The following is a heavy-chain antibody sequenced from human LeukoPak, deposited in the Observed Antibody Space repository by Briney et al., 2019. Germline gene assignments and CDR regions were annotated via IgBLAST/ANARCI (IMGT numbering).Heavy chain of an antibody. CDR1: GVSINSYY. CDR3: DY. D-gene: IGHD3-10*01. V-gene: IGHV4-4*07. Sequence: SETLSLTCTVSGVSINSYYWGWVRQPAGKGLEWIGRIYTTGTANCSPSLKSRLTMSLDTSKNQFSLKFCGRQGYTASYYFVDYWSQGTLVTVSS. J-gene: IGHJ4*02. CDR2: IYTTGTA.